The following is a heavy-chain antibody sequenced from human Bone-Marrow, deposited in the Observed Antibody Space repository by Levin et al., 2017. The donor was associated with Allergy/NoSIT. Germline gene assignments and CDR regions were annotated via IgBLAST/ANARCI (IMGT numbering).Heavy chain of an antibody. CDR2: INPYSGVT. CDR1: GYTFTGYY. J-gene: IGHJ4*02. V-gene: IGHV1-2*02. D-gene: IGHD2-15*01. CDR3: ARAIAVGARDY. Sequence: AASVKVSCEVSGYTFTGYYIHWVRQAPGQGLEWVAWINPYSGVTNYAQDFQERVTVTTDASINTAYMDFNSLRFNDTAVYYCARAIAVGARDYWGQGTLVSVSS.